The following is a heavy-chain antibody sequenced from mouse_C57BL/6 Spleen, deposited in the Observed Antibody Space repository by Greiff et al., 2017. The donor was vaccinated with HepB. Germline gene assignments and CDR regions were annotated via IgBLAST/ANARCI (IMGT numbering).Heavy chain of an antibody. CDR1: GYTFTDYY. D-gene: IGHD1-1*01. CDR2: INPNNGGT. V-gene: IGHV1-26*01. Sequence: EVKLQQSGPELVKPGASVKISCKASGYTFTDYYMNWVKQSHGKSLEWIGDINPNNGGTSYNQKFKGKATLTVDKSSSTAYMELRSLTSEDSAVYYCARDYYGSSLFAYWGQGTLVTVSA. CDR3: ARDYYGSSLFAY. J-gene: IGHJ3*01.